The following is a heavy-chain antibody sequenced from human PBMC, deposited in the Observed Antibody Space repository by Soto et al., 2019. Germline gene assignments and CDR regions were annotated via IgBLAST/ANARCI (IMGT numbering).Heavy chain of an antibody. J-gene: IGHJ4*02. D-gene: IGHD3-3*01. CDR1: GFTFSSYA. Sequence: QVQLVESGGGVVQPGRSLRLSCAASGFTFSSYAMHWVRQAPGKGLEWVAVISYDGSNKYYADSVKGRFTISRDNSKNPMYQQTNRLSAEDTAVYYCATTRQVLRFFEWLPLDYWGQGTLVTVSS. V-gene: IGHV3-30-3*01. CDR2: ISYDGSNK. CDR3: ATTRQVLRFFEWLPLDY.